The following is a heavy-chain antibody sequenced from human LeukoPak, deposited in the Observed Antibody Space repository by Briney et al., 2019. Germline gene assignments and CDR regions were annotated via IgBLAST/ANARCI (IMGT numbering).Heavy chain of an antibody. J-gene: IGHJ4*02. D-gene: IGHD2-2*01. CDR2: IYPGDSDT. CDR3: ARRQGCSSTSCPPDY. Sequence: GASLKISCRGSGYSFNTYWIGWVRQMPGKGLEWMGIIYPGDSDTRYSPSFQGQVTMSADKSINTAYLQWSSLKASDTAMYYCARRQGCSSTSCPPDYWGQGTLVTVSS. V-gene: IGHV5-51*01. CDR1: GYSFNTYW.